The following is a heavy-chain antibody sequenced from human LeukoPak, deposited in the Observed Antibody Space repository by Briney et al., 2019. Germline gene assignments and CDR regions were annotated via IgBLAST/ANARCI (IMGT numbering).Heavy chain of an antibody. J-gene: IGHJ4*02. Sequence: GGSLRLSCAASGFTFSNYYMSWIRQAPGKGLEWVSYISSSGSTIYYADSVKGRFTISRDNAKNSLYLQMNSLRAEDTAVYYCARVLAVPAAVDYWSQRTLVTVSS. CDR2: ISSSGSTI. D-gene: IGHD2-2*01. CDR1: GFTFSNYY. V-gene: IGHV3-11*04. CDR3: ARVLAVPAAVDY.